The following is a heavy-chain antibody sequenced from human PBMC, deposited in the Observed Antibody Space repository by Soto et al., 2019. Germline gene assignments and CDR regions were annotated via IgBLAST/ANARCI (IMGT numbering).Heavy chain of an antibody. CDR1: GGTFSSYA. V-gene: IGHV1-69*01. CDR2: IIPIFGTA. J-gene: IGHJ6*02. D-gene: IGHD6-19*01. CDR3: ARAGSEEWLVLHYYYYYGLDV. Sequence: QVQLVQSGAEVKKPGSSVKVSCKASGGTFSSYAISWVRQAPGQGLEWMGGIIPIFGTANYAQQFQGRVNINAAEFTSTAYMELSTLRSEDTAVYYCARAGSEEWLVLHYYYYYGLDVLGQGTTVTVSS.